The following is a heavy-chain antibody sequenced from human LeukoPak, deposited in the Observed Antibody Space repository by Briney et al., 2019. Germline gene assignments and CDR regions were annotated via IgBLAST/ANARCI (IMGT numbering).Heavy chain of an antibody. D-gene: IGHD3-22*01. CDR2: INPNSGGT. Sequence: ASVKVSCKASGYTFTGYYMHWVRQAPGQGLEWMGWINPNSGGTNYAQKFQGRVTMTRDTSISTAYMELSRLRSDDTAVYYCARHSKYYYDSSGSYVGYFQHWGQGTLVTVSS. J-gene: IGHJ1*01. CDR3: ARHSKYYYDSSGSYVGYFQH. CDR1: GYTFTGYY. V-gene: IGHV1-2*02.